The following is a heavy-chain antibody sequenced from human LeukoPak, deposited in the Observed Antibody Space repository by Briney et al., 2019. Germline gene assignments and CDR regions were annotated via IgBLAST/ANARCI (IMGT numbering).Heavy chain of an antibody. D-gene: IGHD3-10*01. J-gene: IGHJ5*02. CDR2: ITHGGQI. CDR1: GFIFTSFG. V-gene: IGHV3-21*01. CDR3: ARDDRYGSGTLGKRFDP. Sequence: GGSLRLSCVASGFIFTSFGMNWVRQAPGKGLEWVSSITHGGQIYYADSVKGRFTISRDNTKNSVYLQMDNLRDDDTAVYVCARDDRYGSGTLGKRFDPWGQGTLVSVSS.